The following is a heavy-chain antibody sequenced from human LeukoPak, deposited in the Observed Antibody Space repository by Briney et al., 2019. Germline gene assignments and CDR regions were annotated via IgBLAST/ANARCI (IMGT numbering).Heavy chain of an antibody. CDR3: TRGSYYVAFDI. J-gene: IGHJ3*02. D-gene: IGHD1-26*01. CDR1: GFTYSNAW. CDR2: IKSKTDGGTT. Sequence: GGSLRLSCAASGFTYSNAWMSRVRQAPGKGLEWVGRIKSKTDGGTTDYAAPVKGRFTISRDDSKNTLYLQMNSLKTEDTAVYYCTRGSYYVAFDIWGQGTMVTVSS. V-gene: IGHV3-15*01.